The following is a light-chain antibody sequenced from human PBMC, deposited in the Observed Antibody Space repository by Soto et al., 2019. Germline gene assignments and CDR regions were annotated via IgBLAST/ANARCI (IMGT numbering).Light chain of an antibody. J-gene: IGLJ1*01. CDR1: SSNIGAEYD. Sequence: QLLLTQPPSVSGAPGQRVATSCTGSSSNIGAEYDVHWYQQLPGTAPKRLIYGDNNRPSGVPDRFSGSKSGTSASLAITGLQPEDEADYYCQSYDSSLTTFVFGTGTKLTVL. CDR3: QSYDSSLTTFV. CDR2: GDN. V-gene: IGLV1-40*01.